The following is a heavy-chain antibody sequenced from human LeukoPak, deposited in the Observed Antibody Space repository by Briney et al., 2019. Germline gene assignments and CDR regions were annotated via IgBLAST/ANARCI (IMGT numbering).Heavy chain of an antibody. J-gene: IGHJ4*02. CDR2: INHSGST. V-gene: IGHV4-34*01. CDR3: ARDYYGSGSYYWYYFDY. D-gene: IGHD3-10*01. CDR1: GGSFSGYY. Sequence: PSETLSLTCAVYGGSFSGYYWSWIRQPPGKGLEWIGEINHSGSTNYNPSLTSRVTISVDTSKNQFSLKLSSVTAADTAVYYCARDYYGSGSYYWYYFDYWGQGTLVTVSS.